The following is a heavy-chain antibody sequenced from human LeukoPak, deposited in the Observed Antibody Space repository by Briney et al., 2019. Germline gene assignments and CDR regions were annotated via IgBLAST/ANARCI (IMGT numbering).Heavy chain of an antibody. CDR1: GGSISSSSYF. CDR3: ARLEYYYVSGNYYKLFDY. J-gene: IGHJ4*02. Sequence: PSETLSLTCTVSGGSISSSSYFWGWIRQPPEKGLEWIGTIYYSGSTYYNPSLKSRVTISVDTSKNQFSLNLTSVTAADTAVYYCARLEYYYVSGNYYKLFDYWGQGTLVTVCS. CDR2: IYYSGST. V-gene: IGHV4-39*01. D-gene: IGHD3-10*01.